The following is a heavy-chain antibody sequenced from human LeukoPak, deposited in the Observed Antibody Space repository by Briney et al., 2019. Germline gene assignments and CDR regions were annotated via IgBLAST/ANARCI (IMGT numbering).Heavy chain of an antibody. V-gene: IGHV3-13*01. J-gene: IGHJ4*02. D-gene: IGHD6-13*01. CDR3: ASSPAYSSSWYAIDN. CDR2: IGTAGDT. Sequence: GGSLRLSCAASGFTFSNYDMHWLRQAAGKGLEWVSGIGTAGDTYYPGSVKGRFTISRENAKNSLYLQMNSLSAGDTAVYYCASSPAYSSSWYAIDNWGQGTLVTVSS. CDR1: GFTFSNYD.